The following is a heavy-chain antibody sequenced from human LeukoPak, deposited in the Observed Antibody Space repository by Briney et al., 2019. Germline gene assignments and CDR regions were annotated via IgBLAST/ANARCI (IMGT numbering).Heavy chain of an antibody. J-gene: IGHJ5*02. CDR2: ISYGNT. D-gene: IGHD5-18*01. Sequence: SETLSLTCSVSGGSISTYYWNWIRQTPGKGLEWIGHISYGNTDYNPSLKSRVTMSVDTSKNQLSLKLTSVTAADTAVYYCARDKAHSYGRYFDPWGQRALVTVSS. CDR1: GGSISTYY. CDR3: ARDKAHSYGRYFDP. V-gene: IGHV4-59*01.